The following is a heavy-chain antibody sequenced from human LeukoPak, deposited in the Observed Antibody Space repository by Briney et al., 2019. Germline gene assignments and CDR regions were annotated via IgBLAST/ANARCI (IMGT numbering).Heavy chain of an antibody. V-gene: IGHV4-34*01. D-gene: IGHD2-15*01. CDR1: GGSFSGYY. Sequence: SETLSLTCAVYGGSFSGYYWGWIRQPPGKGLEWIGEINHSGSTNYNPSLKSRVTISVDTSKNQFSLKLSSVTAADTAVYYCARGRGGRLPMDVWGKGTTVTVSS. CDR3: ARGRGGRLPMDV. J-gene: IGHJ6*04. CDR2: INHSGST.